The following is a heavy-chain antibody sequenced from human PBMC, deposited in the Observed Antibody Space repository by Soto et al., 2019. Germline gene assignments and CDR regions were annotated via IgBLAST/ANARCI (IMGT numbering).Heavy chain of an antibody. CDR2: IIPILGIA. CDR1: GGTFSSHT. Sequence: QVQPVQSGAEVKKPGSSVKVSCKASGGTFSSHTITWVRQAPGQGLAWMGRIIPILGIANYAHKFQGRVTINPDTSTSKAYMELSSLRNEDTAVYSCATVYGEGGFEPWGQGTKVTVS. D-gene: IGHD4-17*01. CDR3: ATVYGEGGFEP. J-gene: IGHJ5*02. V-gene: IGHV1-69*02.